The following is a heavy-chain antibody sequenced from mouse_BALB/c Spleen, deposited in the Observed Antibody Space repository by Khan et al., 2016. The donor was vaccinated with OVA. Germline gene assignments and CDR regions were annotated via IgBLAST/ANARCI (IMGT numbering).Heavy chain of an antibody. D-gene: IGHD2-3*01. CDR2: INYSGST. V-gene: IGHV3-2*02. J-gene: IGHJ4*01. CDR3: ARDGSRYNYAMDY. Sequence: EVELVESGPGLVNPSQSLSLTCTVTGYSITSDYAWNWIRQFPGNKLEWMGYINYSGSTTYNPALKSRISITRDTSKNQFFLQLNSVTTEDTATYYCARDGSRYNYAMDYWGQGTSVTVSS. CDR1: GYSITSDYA.